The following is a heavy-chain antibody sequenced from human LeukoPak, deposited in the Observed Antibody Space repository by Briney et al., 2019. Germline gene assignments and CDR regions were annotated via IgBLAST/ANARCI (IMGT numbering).Heavy chain of an antibody. J-gene: IGHJ4*02. CDR2: INPNSGAT. V-gene: IGHV1-2*02. Sequence: ASMQVSCKASGYTFTDYFLHWVRRAPGQEFELMGWINPNSGATHYIQSFQGRVTMTRDTSLSIAYLQLNSLTSDDTAMYYCARAQYLTAPAGTFANSWGQGTLVTVSS. CDR3: ARAQYLTAPAGTFANS. D-gene: IGHD6-13*01. CDR1: GYTFTDYF.